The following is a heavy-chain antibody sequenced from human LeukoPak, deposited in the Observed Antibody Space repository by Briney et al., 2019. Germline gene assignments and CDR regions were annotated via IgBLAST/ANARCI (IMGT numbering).Heavy chain of an antibody. D-gene: IGHD6-13*01. CDR2: IHYTGNT. Sequence: LRLSCAASGFTFSSYAMSWIRRHPGKGLEWIGYIHYTGNTYSNPSLKSRLNMSVDTSKNQFSLELTSVTAADTAVYYCARGLAAAGLLNPWGQGTLVTVSS. V-gene: IGHV4-31*02. CDR3: ARGLAAAGLLNP. J-gene: IGHJ5*02. CDR1: GFTFSSYA.